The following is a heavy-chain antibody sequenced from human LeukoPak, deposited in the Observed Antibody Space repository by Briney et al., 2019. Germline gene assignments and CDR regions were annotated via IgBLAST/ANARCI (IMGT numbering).Heavy chain of an antibody. CDR2: ITSSSSTI. CDR3: ARGQGFGELLRSVYYYYYMDV. CDR1: GFTFSTYS. V-gene: IGHV3-48*01. J-gene: IGHJ6*03. Sequence: GGSLRLSCAASGFTFSTYSMHWVRQAPGKGLEWVSYITSSSSTIYYVDSVRGRFTISRDNAKSSLYLQMNSLRAEDTAVYYCARGQGFGELLRSVYYYYYMDVWGKGTTVTISS. D-gene: IGHD3-10*01.